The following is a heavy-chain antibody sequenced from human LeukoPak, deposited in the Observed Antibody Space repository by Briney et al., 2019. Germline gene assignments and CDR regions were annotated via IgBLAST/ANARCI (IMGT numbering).Heavy chain of an antibody. CDR3: ASEPPVTNAFDI. CDR1: GGSISRYY. D-gene: IGHD4-17*01. V-gene: IGHV4-59*01. J-gene: IGHJ3*02. Sequence: PSETLSLTCTVSGGSISRYYWSWIRQPPGKGLEWIGYIYYSGSTNYNPSLKSRVTISVDTSKNQCSLKLSSVTAADTAVYYCASEPPVTNAFDIWGQGTMVTVSS. CDR2: IYYSGST.